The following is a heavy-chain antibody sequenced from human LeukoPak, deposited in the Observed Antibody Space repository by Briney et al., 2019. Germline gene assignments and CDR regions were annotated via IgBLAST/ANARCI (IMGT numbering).Heavy chain of an antibody. CDR1: GGSISSYY. J-gene: IGHJ4*02. Sequence: SETLSLTCTVSGGSISSYYWSWIRQPPGKGLEWIGYIYYSGSTNYNPSLKSRVTISVDTSKNQFSLKLSSVTAADTAVYYCARTPGDTAMAPFDYWGQGTLVTVSS. V-gene: IGHV4-59*01. D-gene: IGHD5-18*01. CDR3: ARTPGDTAMAPFDY. CDR2: IYYSGST.